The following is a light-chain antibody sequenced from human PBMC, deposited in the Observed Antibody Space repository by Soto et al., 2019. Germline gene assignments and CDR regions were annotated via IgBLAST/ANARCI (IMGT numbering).Light chain of an antibody. CDR2: GAS. J-gene: IGKJ2*01. CDR1: QSVSSSY. V-gene: IGKV3-20*01. CDR3: QQYDGSMYT. Sequence: EIVLTQSPGTLSLSPGERATLSCGASQSVSSSYLAWYQQKPGQAPRLLIYGASSRATGIPDRFSGSGSGTDFTLTISRLEPEDFAVYYCQQYDGSMYTFGQGTKLEFK.